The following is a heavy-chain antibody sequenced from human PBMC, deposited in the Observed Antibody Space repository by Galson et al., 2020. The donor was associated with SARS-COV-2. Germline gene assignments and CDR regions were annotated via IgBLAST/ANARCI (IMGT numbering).Heavy chain of an antibody. CDR2: ISSNGGTT. J-gene: IGHJ4*02. V-gene: IGHV3-64*01. Sequence: QLGESLKISCATSGFTFSHFAMHWVRQAPGKGLEYVSAISSNGGTTYYAKSVRGRFTISRDNSKNILYLQLGSLRGEDMAVYYCARDLPHDTSGYLDDWGQGTRVTVSS. CDR1: GFTFSHFA. CDR3: ARDLPHDTSGYLDD. D-gene: IGHD3-22*01.